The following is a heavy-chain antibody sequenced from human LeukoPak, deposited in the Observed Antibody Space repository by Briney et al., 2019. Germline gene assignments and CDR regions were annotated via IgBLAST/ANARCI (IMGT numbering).Heavy chain of an antibody. D-gene: IGHD3-22*01. V-gene: IGHV4-39*07. J-gene: IGHJ4*02. Sequence: SETLSLTCTVSGGSISSSSYYWGWIRQPRGKGLEWIGSIYYSGSTYYNPSLKSRVTISVDTSKNQFSLKLSSVTAADTAVYYCARGGLVADYYDSSGFFDYWGQGTLVTVSS. CDR2: IYYSGST. CDR3: ARGGLVADYYDSSGFFDY. CDR1: GGSISSSSYY.